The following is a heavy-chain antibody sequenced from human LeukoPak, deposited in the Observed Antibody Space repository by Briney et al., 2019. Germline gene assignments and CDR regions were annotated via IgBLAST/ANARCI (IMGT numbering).Heavy chain of an antibody. V-gene: IGHV1-46*01. CDR2: INPSGGST. CDR3: VLGCSGGSCYLAFDI. Sequence: ASVKVSCKASGYTFTSYYMHWVRQAPGRGLEWMGIINPSGGSTSYAQKFQGRVTMTRDTSTSTVYMELSSLRSEDTAVYYCVLGCSGGSCYLAFDIWGQGTMVTVSS. D-gene: IGHD2-15*01. CDR1: GYTFTSYY. J-gene: IGHJ3*02.